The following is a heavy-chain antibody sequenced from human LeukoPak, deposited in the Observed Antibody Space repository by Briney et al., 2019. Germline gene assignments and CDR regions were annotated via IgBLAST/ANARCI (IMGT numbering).Heavy chain of an antibody. D-gene: IGHD1-20*01. CDR3: ARGNWNYYDY. V-gene: IGHV1-69*05. CDR2: IIPIFGTA. Sequence: EASVKVSCKASGGTFSSYAISWVRQAPGQGLEWMGGIIPIFGTANYAQKFQGRVTITTDESTSTAYMELSSLRSEDTAVYYCARGNWNYYDYWGQGTLVTVSS. CDR1: GGTFSSYA. J-gene: IGHJ4*02.